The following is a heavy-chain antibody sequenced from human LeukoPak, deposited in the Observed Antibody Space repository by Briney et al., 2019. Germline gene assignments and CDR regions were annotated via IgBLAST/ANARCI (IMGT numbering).Heavy chain of an antibody. D-gene: IGHD3-22*01. CDR2: ISSSGSTI. CDR1: GFTFSSYE. Sequence: GGSLRLSCAASGFTFSSYEMNWVRQAPGKGLEWVSYISSSGSTIYYADSVKGRFTISRDNAKNSLYLQMNSLIAEDTALYYCAKDRTVYDSSGLDYWGQGTLVTVSS. J-gene: IGHJ4*02. V-gene: IGHV3-48*03. CDR3: AKDRTVYDSSGLDY.